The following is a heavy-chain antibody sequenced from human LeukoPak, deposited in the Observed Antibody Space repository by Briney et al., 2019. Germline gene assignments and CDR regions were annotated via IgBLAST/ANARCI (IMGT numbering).Heavy chain of an antibody. Sequence: PGGSLRLSCAASGFTFSTYSMNWVRQAPGKGLEWVSYISSSSSTIYYADSVKGRFTISRDNAKNSLYLQMNSLRAEDTAVYYCARSAYDFWSGNNWFDPWGQGTLVTVSS. CDR1: GFTFSTYS. J-gene: IGHJ5*02. V-gene: IGHV3-48*01. CDR2: ISSSSSTI. D-gene: IGHD3-3*01. CDR3: ARSAYDFWSGNNWFDP.